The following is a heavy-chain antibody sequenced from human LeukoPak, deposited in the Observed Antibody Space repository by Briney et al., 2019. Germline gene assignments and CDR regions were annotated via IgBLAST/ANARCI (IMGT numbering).Heavy chain of an antibody. CDR1: GFTFSSYS. V-gene: IGHV3-21*01. J-gene: IGHJ3*02. D-gene: IGHD2-15*01. CDR3: AREVVAANYAFDI. CDR2: ISSSSSYI. Sequence: GGSLRLSCAASGFTFSSYSMNWVRQAPGKGLEWVSSISSSSSYIYYADSVKGRFTISRDNAKNSLYLQMNSLRAEDTAVYYCAREVVAANYAFDIWGQGTMVTVSS.